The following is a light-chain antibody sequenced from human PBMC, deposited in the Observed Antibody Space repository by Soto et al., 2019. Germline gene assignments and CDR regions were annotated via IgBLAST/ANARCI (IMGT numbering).Light chain of an antibody. CDR1: NSDIGGYDY. J-gene: IGLJ2*01. V-gene: IGLV2-14*03. Sequence: QSVLTQPASVSGSPGQSITISCTGTNSDIGGYDYVSWYQHHPGKAPRLLIYDVNNWPSGVSDRFSGSKSGNTASLTISGLQAEDEAVYYCSSYTTTTPVVFGGGTKLPS. CDR2: DVN. CDR3: SSYTTTTPVV.